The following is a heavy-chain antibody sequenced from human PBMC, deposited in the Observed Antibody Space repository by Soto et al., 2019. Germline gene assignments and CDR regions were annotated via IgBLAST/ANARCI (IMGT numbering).Heavy chain of an antibody. CDR3: ARHVAGYSSGLDY. CDR1: VGSISSSSYY. Sequence: SETLSLTCTVSVGSISSSSYYWGWIRQPPGKGLEWIGSIYYSGNTYYNPSLKSRVTISVDTSKNQFSLKLSSVTAADTAVYYCARHVAGYSSGLDYWGQGTLVTVSS. J-gene: IGHJ4*02. V-gene: IGHV4-39*01. D-gene: IGHD6-19*01. CDR2: IYYSGNT.